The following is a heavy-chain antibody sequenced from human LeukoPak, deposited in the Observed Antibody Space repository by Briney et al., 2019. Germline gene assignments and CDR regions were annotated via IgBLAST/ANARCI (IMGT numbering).Heavy chain of an antibody. CDR2: INHSGST. J-gene: IGHJ4*02. V-gene: IGHV4-34*01. CDR1: GGSFSGYY. D-gene: IGHD5-18*01. Sequence: SETLSLTCAVYGGSFSGYYWSWIRQPPGKGLEWIGEINHSGSTNYNPSLKSRVTISVDTSKNQFSLKLSSVTAADTAVYYCARDGGYSYGEFDYWGQGTLVTVSS. CDR3: ARDGGYSYGEFDY.